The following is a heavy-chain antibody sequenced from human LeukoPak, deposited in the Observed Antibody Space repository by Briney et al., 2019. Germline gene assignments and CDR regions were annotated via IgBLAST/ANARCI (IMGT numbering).Heavy chain of an antibody. CDR2: IYHSGST. J-gene: IGHJ4*02. D-gene: IGHD1-1*01. CDR1: GYSLSSTYY. Sequence: PSETLSLTCTVSGYSLSSTYYWGWIRQPPGKGLEWIGSIYHSGSTYYNPSLKSRVTISVDTSKNQFSLKLSSVTAADTAVYYCARQRAGKYYFDYWGQGTLVTVSS. V-gene: IGHV4-38-2*02. CDR3: ARQRAGKYYFDY.